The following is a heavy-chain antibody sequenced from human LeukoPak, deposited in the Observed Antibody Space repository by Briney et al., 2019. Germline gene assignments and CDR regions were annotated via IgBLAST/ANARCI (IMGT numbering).Heavy chain of an antibody. Sequence: SETLSLTCTVSGGSISSGDYYWSWIRQPPGKGLEWIGYISYSGSTYYNPSLKSRVTISVDTSKNQFSLKLSSVTAADTAVYYCARDRGYCSSTSCWNWFDPWGQGTLVTVSS. CDR2: ISYSGST. CDR1: GGSISSGDYY. J-gene: IGHJ5*02. D-gene: IGHD2-2*01. CDR3: ARDRGYCSSTSCWNWFDP. V-gene: IGHV4-30-4*08.